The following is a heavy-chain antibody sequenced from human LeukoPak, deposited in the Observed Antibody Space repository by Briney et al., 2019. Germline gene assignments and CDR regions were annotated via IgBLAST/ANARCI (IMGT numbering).Heavy chain of an antibody. J-gene: IGHJ4*02. CDR1: GDSISNYY. V-gene: IGHV4-59*01. Sequence: SETLSLTCTVSGDSISNYYWSWMRQPPGKGLQWVGYMYYSGSAYYNPSLKSRATISVDTSKNQFSLNLSSVSAADTAVYYCASSSSGAYFDYWGQGTLVTVSS. D-gene: IGHD6-13*01. CDR2: MYYSGSA. CDR3: ASSSSGAYFDY.